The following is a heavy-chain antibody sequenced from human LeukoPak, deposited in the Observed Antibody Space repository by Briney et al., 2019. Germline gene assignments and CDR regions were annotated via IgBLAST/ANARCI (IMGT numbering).Heavy chain of an antibody. D-gene: IGHD3-22*01. V-gene: IGHV4-59*01. J-gene: IGHJ4*02. Sequence: SETLSLTCTVSGGSISSYYWSWIRQPPGKGLEWIGYIYYSGSTNHNPSLKSRVTISVDTSKNQFSLKLSSVTAADTAVYYCARVGYYDSSXYYFDYXXQGTLVTVXS. CDR1: GGSISSYY. CDR2: IYYSGST. CDR3: ARVGYYDSSXYYFDY.